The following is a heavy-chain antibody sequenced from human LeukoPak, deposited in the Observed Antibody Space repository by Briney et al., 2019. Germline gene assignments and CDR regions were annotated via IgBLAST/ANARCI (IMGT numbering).Heavy chain of an antibody. V-gene: IGHV3-30*18. CDR1: GFTFSSYG. Sequence: GRSLRLPCAASGFTFSSYGMHWVRQAPGKGLEWVAVISYDGSNKYYADSVKGRFTISRDNSKNTLYLQMNSLRAEDTAVYYCAKGFSYYYDSGYDPDSYWGQGTLVTVSS. CDR3: AKGFSYYYDSGYDPDSY. CDR2: ISYDGSNK. J-gene: IGHJ4*02. D-gene: IGHD3-22*01.